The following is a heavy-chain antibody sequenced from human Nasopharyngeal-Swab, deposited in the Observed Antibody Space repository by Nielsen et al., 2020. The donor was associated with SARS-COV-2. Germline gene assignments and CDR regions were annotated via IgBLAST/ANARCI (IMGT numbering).Heavy chain of an antibody. CDR2: INPNSGGT. CDR1: GYTFTGYY. V-gene: IGHV1-2*06. CDR3: ARDPSGYDSDY. J-gene: IGHJ4*02. D-gene: IGHD5-12*01. Sequence: ASVKVSCKASGYTFTGYYMHWVLQAPGQGLEWMGRINPNSGGTNYAQKFQGRVTMTRDTSISTAYMELSRLRSDDTAVYYCARDPSGYDSDYWGQGTLVTVSS.